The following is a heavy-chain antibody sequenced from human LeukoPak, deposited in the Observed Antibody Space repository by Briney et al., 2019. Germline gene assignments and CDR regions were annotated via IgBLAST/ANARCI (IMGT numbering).Heavy chain of an antibody. J-gene: IGHJ5*02. Sequence: GGSLRLSCVASGYIFSKYSVNWVRQAPGKGLEWVSSISGSSTHIHYADSVKGRFTISRDNSKNTLYLQMNSLRAEDTAVYYCAKDDLWSGYDWFDPWGQGTLVTVSS. CDR3: AKDDLWSGYDWFDP. CDR2: ISGSSTHI. D-gene: IGHD3-3*01. V-gene: IGHV3-21*04. CDR1: GYIFSKYS.